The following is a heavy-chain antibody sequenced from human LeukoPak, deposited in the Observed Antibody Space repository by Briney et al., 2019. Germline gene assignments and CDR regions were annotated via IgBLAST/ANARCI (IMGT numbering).Heavy chain of an antibody. V-gene: IGHV3-11*04. CDR3: ARDLGYCSSTSCYARGALDI. CDR1: GFTFSDYY. Sequence: GGSLRLSCAASGFTFSDYYMSWIRQAPGKGLEWVSYISSSGSTIYYADSVKGRFTISRDNAKNSLYLQMNSLRAEDTAVYYCARDLGYCSSTSCYARGALDIWGQGTMVTVSS. D-gene: IGHD2-2*01. J-gene: IGHJ3*02. CDR2: ISSSGSTI.